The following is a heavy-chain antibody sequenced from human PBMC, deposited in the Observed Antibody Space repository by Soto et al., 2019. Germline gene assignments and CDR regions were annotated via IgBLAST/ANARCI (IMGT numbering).Heavy chain of an antibody. Sequence: QVQLQQWGAGLLKPSETLSLTCTVSGGSINSGGYYWSWIRQHPGKGLEWIGYIYYSGSTYYNPSLKSRVTISVDTSKNQFSLKLTSMTAADTAVYYCARVGDYGDYAVDHWGQGTLVTVSS. J-gene: IGHJ4*02. CDR1: GGSINSGGYY. D-gene: IGHD4-17*01. CDR2: IYYSGST. V-gene: IGHV4-31*03. CDR3: ARVGDYGDYAVDH.